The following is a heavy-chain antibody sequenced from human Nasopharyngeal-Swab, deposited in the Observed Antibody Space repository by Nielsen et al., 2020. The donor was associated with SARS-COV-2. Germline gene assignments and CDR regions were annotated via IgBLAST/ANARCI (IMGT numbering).Heavy chain of an antibody. CDR2: ISDSGSYR. CDR1: GFTFSDYY. V-gene: IGHV3-11*05. CDR3: ARGLSITYFYYGMDV. D-gene: IGHD1-14*01. J-gene: IGHJ6*02. Sequence: GESLKISCAASGFTFSDYYMSWIRQAPGKGLEWVSFISDSGSYRNHADSVKGRFTISRDNAKNSLYLEMESLRVEDTAVYYCARGLSITYFYYGMDVWGQGTSVTVSS.